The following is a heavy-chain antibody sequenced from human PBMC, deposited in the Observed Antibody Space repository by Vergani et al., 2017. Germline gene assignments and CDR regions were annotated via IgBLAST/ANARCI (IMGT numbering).Heavy chain of an antibody. CDR1: GFTFSSYA. CDR3: ARDLGSEDAFDI. D-gene: IGHD6-25*01. V-gene: IGHV3-13*01. CDR2: IGTAGDT. Sequence: EVQLLESGGGLVQPGGSLRLSCAASGFTFSSYAMSWVRQAPGKGLEWVSAIGTAGDTYYPGSVKGRFTISRENAKNSLYLQMNSLRAGDTAVYYCARDLGSEDAFDIWGQGTMVTVSS. J-gene: IGHJ3*02.